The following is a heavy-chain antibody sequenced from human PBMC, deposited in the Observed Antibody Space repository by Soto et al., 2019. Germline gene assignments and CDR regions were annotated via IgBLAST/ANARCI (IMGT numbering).Heavy chain of an antibody. D-gene: IGHD2-15*01. V-gene: IGHV1-69*13. J-gene: IGHJ6*02. CDR2: IIPIFGTA. CDR3: ASGTVAATPRAGMDV. CDR1: GGTFSSYA. Sequence: GASVKVSCKASGGTFSSYAISWVRQAPGQGLEWMGGIIPIFGTANHAQKFQGRVTITADESTSTAYMELSSLRSEDTAVYYCASGTVAATPRAGMDVRGQGTTVTVSS.